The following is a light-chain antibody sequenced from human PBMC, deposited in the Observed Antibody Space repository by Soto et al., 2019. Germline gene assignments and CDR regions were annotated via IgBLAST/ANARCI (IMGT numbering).Light chain of an antibody. CDR1: QSVSSNY. Sequence: ETVLTQSLDTMSLSPWERDTLYWSCSQSVSSNYVAWFQQKPGQTPRLLISGSSSRATGIPDRFSGSGSGTDFTLTISRLEPEDFAVYWCQVSGNSPLFTFGPGTKVDI. CDR2: GSS. J-gene: IGKJ3*01. V-gene: IGKV3-20*01. CDR3: QVSGNSPLFT.